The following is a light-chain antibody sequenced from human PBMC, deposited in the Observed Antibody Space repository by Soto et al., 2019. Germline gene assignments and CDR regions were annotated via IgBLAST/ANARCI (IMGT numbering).Light chain of an antibody. Sequence: ETVLTQSPATLSLSPGERATLSCRASQSVSSYLAWYQQKPGQAPRLLIYDASKRATGIPARFSGSGSGTDFTLTISSLEPEDFAVYYCQQYYSYPPTFGQGTKVEIK. CDR2: DAS. CDR3: QQYYSYPPT. CDR1: QSVSSY. V-gene: IGKV3-11*01. J-gene: IGKJ1*01.